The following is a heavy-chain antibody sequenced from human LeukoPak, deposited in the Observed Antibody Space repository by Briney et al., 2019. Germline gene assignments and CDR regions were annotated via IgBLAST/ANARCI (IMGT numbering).Heavy chain of an antibody. V-gene: IGHV4-59*08. CDR3: VRQKAVSADFEY. J-gene: IGHJ4*01. CDR1: GGSISYYF. CDR2: VHYSGTN. Sequence: PSETLSLTCTVSGGSISYYFWSWFRQSPGKGLEWIGNVHYSGTNTYNPSLESRLSMSVDTSKNQFSLTLNSATAADTAVYYCVRQKAVSADFEYWGRGTLVTVSS. D-gene: IGHD1-26*01.